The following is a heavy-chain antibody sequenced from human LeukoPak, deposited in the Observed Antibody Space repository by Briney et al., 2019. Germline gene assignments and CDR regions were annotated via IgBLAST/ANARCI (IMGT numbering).Heavy chain of an antibody. V-gene: IGHV4-4*07. Sequence: ETLSLTCTVSGGSISGYYWSWIRQPAGKGLEWIGRIYTSGSTNYNPSLKSRVTISVDTSKNQFSLKPSSVTAADTAVYYCARGGNLHDAFDIWGQGTMVTVSS. CDR2: IYTSGST. CDR3: ARGGNLHDAFDI. CDR1: GGSISGYY. D-gene: IGHD6-25*01. J-gene: IGHJ3*02.